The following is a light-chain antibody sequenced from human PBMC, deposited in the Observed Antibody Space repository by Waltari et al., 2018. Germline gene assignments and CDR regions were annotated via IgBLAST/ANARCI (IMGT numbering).Light chain of an antibody. CDR1: QSVGSN. J-gene: IGKJ4*01. Sequence: EIVLTQSPATLSLSPGERATLSCRASQSVGSNLAWYQQKPGLTPRLVIYGASNRATGIPDRCSASGSGTDFTLTISSLEPDDFAVYYCQQHTDWPLTFGGGTKVEI. CDR2: GAS. CDR3: QQHTDWPLT. V-gene: IGKV3-11*01.